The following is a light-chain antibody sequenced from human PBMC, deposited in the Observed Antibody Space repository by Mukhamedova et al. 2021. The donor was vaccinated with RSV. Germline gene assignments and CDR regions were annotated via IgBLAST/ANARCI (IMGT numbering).Light chain of an antibody. J-gene: IGKJ2*01. V-gene: IGKV1-39*01. CDR2: AAS. Sequence: WYQRRVHGQAPKVLIYAASSLQSGVPSRFSGSGSGTDFTLTISSLQPEDFATYYCQQSHTIPYTFGQGTNLEIK. CDR3: QQSHTIPYT.